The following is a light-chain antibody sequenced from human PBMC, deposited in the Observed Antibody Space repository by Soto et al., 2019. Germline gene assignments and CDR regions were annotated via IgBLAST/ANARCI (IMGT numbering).Light chain of an antibody. CDR1: NRDVGGYNS. Sequence: QSALTQPASVSGSPGQSITISCTGTNRDVGGYNSVSWYQQHPGKAPKLIIFEVSNRPSGVSNRLSGSKSGNTASLTISGLQSEDEADYYCSSYTGSINLVAFGGGTQLTVL. CDR3: SSYTGSINLVA. CDR2: EVS. J-gene: IGLJ2*01. V-gene: IGLV2-14*01.